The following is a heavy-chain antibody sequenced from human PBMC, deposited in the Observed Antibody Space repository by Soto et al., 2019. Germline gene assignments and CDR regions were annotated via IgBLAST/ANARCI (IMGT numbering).Heavy chain of an antibody. Sequence: PGGSLRLSCAASGFTVSSNYMNWVRQAPGKGLEWVSYISSSSSTIYYADSVKGRFTISRDNAKNSLYLQMNSLRAEDKAVYNCARDSRWLQLIRYYGMDVWGQGTTVTVSS. CDR2: ISSSSSTI. J-gene: IGHJ6*02. CDR1: GFTVSSNY. D-gene: IGHD5-12*01. V-gene: IGHV3-48*01. CDR3: ARDSRWLQLIRYYGMDV.